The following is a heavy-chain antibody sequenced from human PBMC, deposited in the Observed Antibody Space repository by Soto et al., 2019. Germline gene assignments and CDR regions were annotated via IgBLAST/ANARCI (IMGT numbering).Heavy chain of an antibody. CDR2: INPNSGGT. J-gene: IGHJ3*02. V-gene: IGHV1-2*04. CDR3: ARGVIGGKSDAFDI. D-gene: IGHD1-26*01. CDR1: GYTFTSYA. Sequence: GASVKVSCKASGYTFTSYAMHWVRQAPGQRLEWMGWINPNSGGTNYAQKFQGWVTMTRDTSISTAYMELSRLRSDDTAVYYCARGVIGGKSDAFDIGGKGKMVTVSS.